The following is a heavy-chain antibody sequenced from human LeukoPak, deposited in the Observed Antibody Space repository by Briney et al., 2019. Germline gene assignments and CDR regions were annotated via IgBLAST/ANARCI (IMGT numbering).Heavy chain of an antibody. CDR2: ISSSSSYI. J-gene: IGHJ3*02. V-gene: IGHV3-21*01. CDR1: GFTFSSYS. CDR3: ARASHITSSLDAFDI. Sequence: GGSLRLSCAASGFTFSSYSMNWVRQAPGKGLEWVSSISSSSSYIYYADSVKGRFTISRDNAKNSLYLQMNSLRAEDTAVYYCARASHITSSLDAFDIWGQGTMVTVSS. D-gene: IGHD3-3*01.